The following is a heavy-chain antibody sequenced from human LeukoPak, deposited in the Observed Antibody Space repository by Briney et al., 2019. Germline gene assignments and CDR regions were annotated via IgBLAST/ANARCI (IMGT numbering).Heavy chain of an antibody. D-gene: IGHD5-18*01. CDR1: GFTFSTYW. V-gene: IGHV3-7*01. Sequence: GGSRRLSCAASGFTFSTYWMNWVRQAPGKGLEWVANIKQDGSEKYYVDSVKGRFTISRDNAKNSLYLQMNSLRADDTAVYYCARDASGSSYGDYWGQGTLVTVSS. J-gene: IGHJ4*02. CDR3: ARDASGSSYGDY. CDR2: IKQDGSEK.